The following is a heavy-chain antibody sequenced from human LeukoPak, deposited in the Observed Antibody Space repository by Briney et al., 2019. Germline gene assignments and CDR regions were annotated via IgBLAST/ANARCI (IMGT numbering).Heavy chain of an antibody. Sequence: GGSLRLSCAASGFTFSSSAMSWVRQAPGKGLEWVSAISNNGGYTYYADSVQGRFTISRDISKSTLCLQMNSLRAEDTAVYYCAKQLGYCSDGSCYFPYWGQGTLVTVSS. CDR1: GFTFSSSA. D-gene: IGHD2-15*01. CDR2: ISNNGGYT. J-gene: IGHJ4*02. V-gene: IGHV3-23*01. CDR3: AKQLGYCSDGSCYFPY.